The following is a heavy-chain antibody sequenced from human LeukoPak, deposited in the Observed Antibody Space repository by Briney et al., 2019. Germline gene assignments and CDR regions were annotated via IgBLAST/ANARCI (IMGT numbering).Heavy chain of an antibody. CDR1: GGSISSSSYY. Sequence: SETLSLTCTVSGGSISSSSYYWSWIRQPPGKGLEWIGYIYYSGSTSYNPSLKSRVTISVDTSKNQFSLKLSSVTAADTAVYYCARSGGQYSSGWDYWGQGTLVTVSS. V-gene: IGHV4-61*01. CDR3: ARSGGQYSSGWDY. CDR2: IYYSGST. D-gene: IGHD6-19*01. J-gene: IGHJ4*02.